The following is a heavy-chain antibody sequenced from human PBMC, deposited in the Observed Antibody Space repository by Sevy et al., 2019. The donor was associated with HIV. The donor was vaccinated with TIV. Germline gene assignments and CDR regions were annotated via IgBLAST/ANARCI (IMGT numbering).Heavy chain of an antibody. CDR1: GYSFARYG. CDR3: ARGHMVRGIIGFYGLDV. CDR2: ISAYNGSP. D-gene: IGHD3-10*01. J-gene: IGHJ6*02. V-gene: IGHV1-18*01. Sequence: ASVKVSCKASGYSFARYGMTWVRQAPGQGLEWMGWISAYNGSPKYVQKLQGRVTMISDTSTSTAYMELRSLTSDDTAGYYCARGHMVRGIIGFYGLDVWGQGTTVTVSS.